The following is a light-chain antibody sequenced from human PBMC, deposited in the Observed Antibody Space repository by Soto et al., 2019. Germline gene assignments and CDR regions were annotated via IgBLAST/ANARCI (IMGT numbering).Light chain of an antibody. J-gene: IGLJ3*02. CDR3: CSFAGRGATWL. CDR2: EVT. V-gene: IGLV2-23*02. Sequence: QSALTQPASVCGSPGQSITISCTGTNSDVGSYNFVSWYQQHPGKVPKLIIYEVTKRPSGLSNRFSGSKSGNTASLTISGLQAEDEADYYCCSFAGRGATWLFGGGTQLTVL. CDR1: NSDVGSYNF.